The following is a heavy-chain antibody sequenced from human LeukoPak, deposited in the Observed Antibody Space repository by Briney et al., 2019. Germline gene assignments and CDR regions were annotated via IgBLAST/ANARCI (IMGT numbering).Heavy chain of an antibody. CDR2: ISSSGSTI. Sequence: GGSLRLSCAASGFTFSDYYMSWIRQAPGKGLEWVSYISSSGSTIYYADSVKGRFTISRDNAKTSLYLQMNSLRAEDTAVYYCARETTTRNLYYDSSSTHDAFDIWGQGTMVTVSS. D-gene: IGHD3-22*01. CDR3: ARETTTRNLYYDSSSTHDAFDI. CDR1: GFTFSDYY. V-gene: IGHV3-11*01. J-gene: IGHJ3*02.